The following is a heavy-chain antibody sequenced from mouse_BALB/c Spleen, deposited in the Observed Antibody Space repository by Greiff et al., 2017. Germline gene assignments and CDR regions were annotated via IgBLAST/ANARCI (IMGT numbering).Heavy chain of an antibody. V-gene: IGHV2-9*02. CDR3: ARITTVVATWRAMDY. CDR1: GFSLTSYG. Sequence: VKLMESGPGLVAPSQSLSITCTVSGFSLTSYGVHWVRQPPGKGLEWLGVIWAGGSTNYNSALMSRLSISKDNSKSQVFLKMNSLQTDDTAMYYCARITTVVATWRAMDYWGQGTSVTVSS. J-gene: IGHJ4*01. CDR2: IWAGGST. D-gene: IGHD1-1*01.